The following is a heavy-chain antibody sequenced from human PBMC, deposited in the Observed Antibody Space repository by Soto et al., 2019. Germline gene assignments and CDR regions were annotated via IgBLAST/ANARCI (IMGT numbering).Heavy chain of an antibody. CDR1: GFTFSSYW. V-gene: IGHV3-74*01. D-gene: IGHD6-6*01. CDR3: ARDQGAAPDY. J-gene: IGHJ4*01. Sequence: GVSLRPSCPNFGFTFSSYWMNWVRQAPGKGLVWVSRINTDGSITTYADSVKGRFTISRDNAKNTLYLQMNSLRAEDTAVHYCARDQGAAPDYWGHGT. CDR2: INTDGSIT.